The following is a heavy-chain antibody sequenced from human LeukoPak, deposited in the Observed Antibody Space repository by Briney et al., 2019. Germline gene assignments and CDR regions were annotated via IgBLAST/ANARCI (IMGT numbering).Heavy chain of an antibody. D-gene: IGHD3-16*01. J-gene: IGHJ4*02. CDR2: INPSGGST. CDR3: ARGGGGGPHFDY. CDR1: GYIFSDYY. Sequence: ASVKVSCKASGYIFSDYYMHWVRQAPGQGLEWMGIINPSGGSTSYAQKFQGRVTMTRDTSTSTVYMELSSLRSEDTAVYYCARGGGGGPHFDYWGQGTLVTVSS. V-gene: IGHV1-46*01.